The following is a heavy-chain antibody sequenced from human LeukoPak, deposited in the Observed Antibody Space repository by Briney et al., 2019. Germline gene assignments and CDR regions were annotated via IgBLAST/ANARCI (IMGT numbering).Heavy chain of an antibody. CDR3: ARAKPSIAAAARYYYYMDV. D-gene: IGHD6-13*01. V-gene: IGHV1-2*02. Sequence: ASVKVSCEASGYTFTGYYMHWVRQAPGQGLEWMGWINPNSGGTNYAQKFQGRVTMTRDTSISTAYMELSRLRSDDTAVYYCARAKPSIAAAARYYYYMDVWGKGTTVTVSS. J-gene: IGHJ6*03. CDR2: INPNSGGT. CDR1: GYTFTGYY.